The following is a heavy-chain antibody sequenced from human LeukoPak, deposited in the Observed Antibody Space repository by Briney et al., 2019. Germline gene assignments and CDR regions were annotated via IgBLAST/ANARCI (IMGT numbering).Heavy chain of an antibody. CDR3: ARARGYSGYESKWYYYGMDV. CDR2: IYSGGST. Sequence: GGSLRLSCAASGFTVSSNYMSWVRQAPGKGLEWVSVIYSGGSTYYADSVKDRFAISRDNSKNTLYVQMNSLRAEDTAVYYCARARGYSGYESKWYYYGMDVWGQGTTVTVSS. D-gene: IGHD5-12*01. J-gene: IGHJ6*02. V-gene: IGHV3-53*01. CDR1: GFTVSSNY.